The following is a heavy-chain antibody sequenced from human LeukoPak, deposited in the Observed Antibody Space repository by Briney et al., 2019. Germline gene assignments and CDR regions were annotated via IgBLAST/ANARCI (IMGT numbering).Heavy chain of an antibody. Sequence: GGSLRLSCAASAFTFSSYSMTWVRQAPGKGLEWVSSISSSRNYKYYADSVKGRFTISGDNAKNSLYLQMNSLRAEDTAGYYCARSIGTYYYDTSGADYFDYWGQGTLVTVSS. J-gene: IGHJ4*02. D-gene: IGHD3-22*01. CDR3: ARSIGTYYYDTSGADYFDY. CDR1: AFTFSSYS. V-gene: IGHV3-21*01. CDR2: ISSSRNYK.